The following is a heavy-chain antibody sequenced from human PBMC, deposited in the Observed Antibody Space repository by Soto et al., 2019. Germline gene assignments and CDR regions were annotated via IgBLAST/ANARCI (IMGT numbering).Heavy chain of an antibody. D-gene: IGHD3-22*01. CDR3: ARVVVVIPPGYYYAMDV. V-gene: IGHV3-23*01. Sequence: GGSLRLSCAASGFRFRRYAMNWVRQGPGKGLERVSVISGNGGSTYYADSVKGRFTISRDNGKNTLYLQMNSLRDEDTAVYYCARVVVVIPPGYYYAMDVWGQGTTVTVSS. CDR2: ISGNGGST. J-gene: IGHJ6*02. CDR1: GFRFRRYA.